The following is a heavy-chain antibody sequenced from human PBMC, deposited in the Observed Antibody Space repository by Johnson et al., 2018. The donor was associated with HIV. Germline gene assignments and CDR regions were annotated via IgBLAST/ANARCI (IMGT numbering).Heavy chain of an antibody. CDR1: GFTFDDYA. CDR3: ASLSDDAFDF. J-gene: IGHJ3*01. V-gene: IGHV3-33*08. CDR2: IWYDGSNK. Sequence: QMQLVESGGGLVQPGRSLRLSCAASGFTFDDYAMHWVRQAPGKGREWVAVIWYDGSNKYYAASVKGRFTISKYNSENTLYLQMNSLKAEDTAVYYCASLSDDAFDFWGQGTMVIVSS.